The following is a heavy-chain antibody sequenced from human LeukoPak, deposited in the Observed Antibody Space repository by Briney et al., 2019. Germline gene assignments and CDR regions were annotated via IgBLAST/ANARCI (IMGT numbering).Heavy chain of an antibody. J-gene: IGHJ4*02. V-gene: IGHV3-30*12. CDR1: GFTFSNYG. Sequence: TGGSLRLSCAASGFTFSNYGMHWVRQAPGKGLEWVSVISSDGSHKYYADSVKGRFTISRDNAKNSLYLQMNSLRAEDTAVYYCARALRWSARPPNDYWGQGTLVTVSS. CDR2: ISSDGSHK. D-gene: IGHD2-15*01. CDR3: ARALRWSARPPNDY.